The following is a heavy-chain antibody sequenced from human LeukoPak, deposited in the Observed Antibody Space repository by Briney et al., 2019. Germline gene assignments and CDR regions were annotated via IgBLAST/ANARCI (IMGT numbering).Heavy chain of an antibody. CDR3: ARVPLLLWFGELLYYFDY. CDR1: GYTFTSYG. D-gene: IGHD3-10*01. Sequence: ASVKVSCKASGYTFTSYGISWVRQAPGQGLERMGWISAYNGSTNYAQKLQGRVTMTTDTSTSTAYMELRSLRSDDTAVYYCARVPLLLWFGELLYYFDYWGQGTLVTVSS. J-gene: IGHJ4*02. CDR2: ISAYNGST. V-gene: IGHV1-18*01.